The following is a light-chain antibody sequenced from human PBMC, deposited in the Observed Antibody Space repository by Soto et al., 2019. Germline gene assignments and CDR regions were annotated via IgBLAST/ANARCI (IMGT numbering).Light chain of an antibody. CDR1: SSDVGGYNY. V-gene: IGLV2-14*03. Sequence: QSALTQPASVSGSPGQSITISCTGTSSDVGGYNYVSWYQHHPGKAPKLMIYDVSNRPSGVSNRFSGSKSGNTASLTISGLQAEDEADYYCSSYTRSSSLGVVFSGGTKLTVL. CDR2: DVS. J-gene: IGLJ2*01. CDR3: SSYTRSSSLGVV.